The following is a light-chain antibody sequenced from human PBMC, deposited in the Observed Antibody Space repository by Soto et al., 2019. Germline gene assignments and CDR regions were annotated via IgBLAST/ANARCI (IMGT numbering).Light chain of an antibody. Sequence: QSVLTQPPSVSGAPGQRVTISCTGTSSNIGAASDVHWYQQLPGTAPKLLIYGNNNRPSGVPDRFSASKSGTSASLAITGLQAEDEADYYCQSYDSSLSAHVVFGGGTKVTVL. CDR1: SSNIGAASD. V-gene: IGLV1-40*01. CDR2: GNN. J-gene: IGLJ2*01. CDR3: QSYDSSLSAHVV.